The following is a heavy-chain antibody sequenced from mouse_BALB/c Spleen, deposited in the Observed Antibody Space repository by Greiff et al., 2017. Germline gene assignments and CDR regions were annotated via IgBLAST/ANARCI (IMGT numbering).Heavy chain of an antibody. CDR2: IWAGGST. Sequence: VQRVESGPGLVAPSQSLSITCTVSGFSLTSYGVHWVRQPPGKGLEWLGVIWAGGSTNYNSALMSRLSISKDNSKNQVFLKMNSLQTDDTAMYCCATSNYAMDYWGQGTSVTVSS. V-gene: IGHV2-9*02. CDR3: ATSNYAMDY. CDR1: GFSLTSYG. J-gene: IGHJ4*01.